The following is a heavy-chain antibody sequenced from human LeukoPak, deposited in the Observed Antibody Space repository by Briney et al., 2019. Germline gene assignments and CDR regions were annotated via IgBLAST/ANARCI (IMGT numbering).Heavy chain of an antibody. J-gene: IGHJ2*01. CDR2: ISGSGGST. Sequence: PGGSLRLSCAAFGFTFINYAMSWVRQAPGKGLEWVSAISGSGGSTYYADSVKGRFTISRDNSKNTLYLQMNSLRAEDTAVYYCAKDRRLAAAALNWYFDLWGRGTLVTVSS. CDR3: AKDRRLAAAALNWYFDL. CDR1: GFTFINYA. V-gene: IGHV3-23*01. D-gene: IGHD6-13*01.